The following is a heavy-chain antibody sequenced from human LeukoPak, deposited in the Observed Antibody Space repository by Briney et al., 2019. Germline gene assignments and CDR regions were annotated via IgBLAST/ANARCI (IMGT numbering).Heavy chain of an antibody. J-gene: IGHJ4*02. Sequence: GSLRLSCAASGFTFSTYSMNWVRQAPGKGLEWVSSISSSSNYIYYADSVKGRFTISRDNAKNSLYLQMNSLRAEDTAVYYCAIDPNWGTHSWGQGVLVTVSS. V-gene: IGHV3-21*04. D-gene: IGHD7-27*01. CDR2: ISSSSNYI. CDR3: AIDPNWGTHS. CDR1: GFTFSTYS.